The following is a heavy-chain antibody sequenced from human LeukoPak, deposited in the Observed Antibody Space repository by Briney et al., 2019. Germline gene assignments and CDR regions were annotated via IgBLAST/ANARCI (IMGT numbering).Heavy chain of an antibody. D-gene: IGHD3-22*01. Sequence: SETLSLTCTVSGYSISSGYYWGWIRQPPGKGLEWIGSIYYGGSTYYNASLRSRVTTSVDTSKNQFSLKLSSVTAADTAVYYCAKSTYYYDTFVNAFDLWGQGTVVTVSS. CDR1: GYSISSGYY. J-gene: IGHJ3*01. CDR3: AKSTYYYDTFVNAFDL. V-gene: IGHV4-38-2*02. CDR2: IYYGGST.